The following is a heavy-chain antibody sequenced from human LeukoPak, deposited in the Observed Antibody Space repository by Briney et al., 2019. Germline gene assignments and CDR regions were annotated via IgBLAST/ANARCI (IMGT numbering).Heavy chain of an antibody. CDR3: ARGLGRFLEWLLDNWFDP. CDR1: GGSISSGGYY. D-gene: IGHD3-3*01. J-gene: IGHJ5*02. V-gene: IGHV4-31*03. Sequence: SQTLSLTCTVSGGSISSGGYYWSWIRQHPGKGLEWIGYIYYSGSTYYNPSLKSRVTISVDTSKNQFSLKLSSVTAADTAVYYCARGLGRFLEWLLDNWFDPWGQGTLVTVSS. CDR2: IYYSGST.